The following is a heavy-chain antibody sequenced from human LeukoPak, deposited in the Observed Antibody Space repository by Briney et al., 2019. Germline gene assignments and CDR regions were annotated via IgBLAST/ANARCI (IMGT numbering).Heavy chain of an antibody. CDR3: ARATTDYGDPSPFDY. Sequence: SVKVSCKASGGTFISYAISWVRQAPGQGLEWMGGIIPIFGTANYAQKFQGRVTITADESTSTAYMELSSLRSEDTAVYYCARATTDYGDPSPFDYWGQGTLVTVSS. CDR2: IIPIFGTA. J-gene: IGHJ4*02. CDR1: GGTFISYA. D-gene: IGHD4-17*01. V-gene: IGHV1-69*13.